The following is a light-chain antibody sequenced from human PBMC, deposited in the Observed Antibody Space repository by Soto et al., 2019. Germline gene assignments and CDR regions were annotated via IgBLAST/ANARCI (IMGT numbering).Light chain of an antibody. CDR1: QSISKW. J-gene: IGKJ3*01. V-gene: IGKV1-5*01. Sequence: DIQMTQSPSTLSASVGDRVTITCRASQSISKWLAWYQQKPGKAPKVLIYDASTLDSGVPSRFSGSASGTEFTLTISSLQPDDSATYSCQQYNAYFGPGTKVDIK. CDR2: DAS. CDR3: QQYNAY.